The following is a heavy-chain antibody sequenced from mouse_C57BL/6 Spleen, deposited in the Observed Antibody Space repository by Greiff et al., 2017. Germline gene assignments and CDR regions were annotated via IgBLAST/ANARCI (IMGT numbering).Heavy chain of an antibody. J-gene: IGHJ4*01. CDR1: GFTFSDYG. D-gene: IGHD1-1*01. Sequence: EVKLVESGGGLVKPGGSLKLSCAASGFTFSDYGMHWVRQAPEKGLEWVAYISSGSSTIYYADTVKGRCTISRDNAKNTLFLQMTSLRSEDTAMYYCARRYGSSPYAMDYWGQGTSVTVSS. CDR3: ARRYGSSPYAMDY. V-gene: IGHV5-17*01. CDR2: ISSGSSTI.